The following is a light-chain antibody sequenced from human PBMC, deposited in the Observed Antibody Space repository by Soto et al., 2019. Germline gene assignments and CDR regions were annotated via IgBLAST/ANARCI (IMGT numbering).Light chain of an antibody. CDR2: AAF. V-gene: IGKV1-39*01. J-gene: IGKJ2*01. CDR3: QQSYSTPLYT. Sequence: DIQMTQFPSSLSASVGDRVTITCRASQSISSYLNWYQQKPGKAPKLLIYAAFSLQSGVPSRFSGSGSGTDFTLTISSLQPEDFATYYCQQSYSTPLYTFGQGTKLEIK. CDR1: QSISSY.